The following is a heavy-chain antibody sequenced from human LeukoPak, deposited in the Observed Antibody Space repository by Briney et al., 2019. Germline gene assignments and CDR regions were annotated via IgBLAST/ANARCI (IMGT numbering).Heavy chain of an antibody. CDR2: IIPIFGTA. Sequence: ASVKVSCKASGGTFSSHAISWVRQAPGQGLEWMGGIIPIFGTANYAEKFQGRVTITTDESTSTAYMELSSLRSEDTAVYYYARHQQQLVTGYDYWGQGTLVTVSS. D-gene: IGHD6-13*01. CDR1: GGTFSSHA. CDR3: ARHQQQLVTGYDY. J-gene: IGHJ4*02. V-gene: IGHV1-69*05.